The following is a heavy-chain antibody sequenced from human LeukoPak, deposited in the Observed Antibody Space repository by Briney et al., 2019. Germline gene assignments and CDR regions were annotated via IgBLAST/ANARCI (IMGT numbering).Heavy chain of an antibody. D-gene: IGHD6-19*01. V-gene: IGHV3-74*01. J-gene: IGHJ4*02. CDR1: GFIFNINW. CDR2: INSDGSSI. CDR3: AAVSSNGWADLTFDH. Sequence: GGSLRLSCEASGFIFNINWMHWVRQAPGQGLVWVSRINSDGSSISYADSVKGRFSISRDNAKNTVYLQMNSLRAEDTAVYYCAAVSSNGWADLTFDHWGQGTLVSVSS.